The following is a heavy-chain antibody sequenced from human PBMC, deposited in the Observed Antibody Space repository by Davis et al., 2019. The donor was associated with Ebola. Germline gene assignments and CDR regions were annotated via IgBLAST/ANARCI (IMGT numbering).Heavy chain of an antibody. J-gene: IGHJ4*02. CDR3: ARGWDYFDY. CDR2: ISGSGGST. CDR1: GFTFSSYA. D-gene: IGHD1-26*01. V-gene: IGHV3-23*01. Sequence: GESLKISCAASGFTFSSYAMSWVRQAPGKGLEWVSAISGSGGSTYYADSVKGRFTISRDNAKNSLYLQMNSLRDEDTAVYYCARGWDYFDYWGQGTLVTVSS.